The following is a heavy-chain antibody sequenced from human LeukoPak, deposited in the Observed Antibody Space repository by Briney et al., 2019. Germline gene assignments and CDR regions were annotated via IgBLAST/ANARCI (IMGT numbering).Heavy chain of an antibody. Sequence: SETLSLTCTVSGGSISSYYWSWIRQPPGKGLEWIGYIYYSGSTNYNPSLKSRITISVDTSKNQFSLKLSSVTAADTAVYYCASYDFWSGYYGYWGQGTLVTVSS. D-gene: IGHD3-3*01. CDR3: ASYDFWSGYYGY. V-gene: IGHV4-59*01. CDR2: IYYSGST. CDR1: GGSISSYY. J-gene: IGHJ4*02.